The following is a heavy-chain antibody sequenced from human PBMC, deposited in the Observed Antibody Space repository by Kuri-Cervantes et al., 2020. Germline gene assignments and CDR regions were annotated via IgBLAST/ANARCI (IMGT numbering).Heavy chain of an antibody. CDR2: ISYDGGNT. V-gene: IGHV3-30*07. Sequence: GESLKISCAASGFTFSNYAMTWVRQAPGKGLEWVAVISYDGGNTYYADSVKGRFTISRDNGKNSLYLQMNSLRDEDTALYYCVRRQGWSGMDVWGQGTTVTVSS. J-gene: IGHJ6*02. CDR1: GFTFSNYA. CDR3: VRRQGWSGMDV.